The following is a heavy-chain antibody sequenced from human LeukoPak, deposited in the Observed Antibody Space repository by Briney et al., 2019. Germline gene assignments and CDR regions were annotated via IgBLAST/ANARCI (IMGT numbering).Heavy chain of an antibody. CDR3: ARYVVYGSGKYYFDY. V-gene: IGHV4-39*01. D-gene: IGHD3-10*01. CDR1: GGSISSSDYF. J-gene: IGHJ4*02. Sequence: SETLSLTCTVSGGSISSSDYFWSWIRQPPGQELEWIASINYGGTTYYNPSLKSRVTISVDTSKNQFSLRLTSVTAADTAVYLCARYVVYGSGKYYFDYWGQGSLVSVSS. CDR2: INYGGTT.